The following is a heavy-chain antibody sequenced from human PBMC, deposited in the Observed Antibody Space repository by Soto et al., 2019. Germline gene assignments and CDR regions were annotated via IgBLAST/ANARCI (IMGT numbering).Heavy chain of an antibody. D-gene: IGHD1-1*01. CDR3: MRVGSRDAYNSALEH. J-gene: IGHJ1*01. V-gene: IGHV1-69*06. Sequence: QVQVVQSGADVKKPGSSVKLSCTASGRIFSSFPTSWVRQVPGQGLEWMGGVISASGSVTYAPKFQGRVTITAVNSAGIGSMGLTSLTSENTAIFYFMRVGSRDAYNSALEHWGPGTMVTVSS. CDR2: VISASGSV. CDR1: GRIFSSFP.